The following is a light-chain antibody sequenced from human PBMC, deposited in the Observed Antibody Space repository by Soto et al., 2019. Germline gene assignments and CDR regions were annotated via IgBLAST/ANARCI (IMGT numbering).Light chain of an antibody. V-gene: IGKV3-11*01. Sequence: EIVLTQSPATLSLSPGERATLSCRASQSVSSYLACYQQKPGQAPRLLIYDASNRATGIPARFSGSGSGTDFTLTISSLEPEDFAVYYCQQRTNWPPRYTFGQGTKLEIK. CDR1: QSVSSY. CDR2: DAS. J-gene: IGKJ2*01. CDR3: QQRTNWPPRYT.